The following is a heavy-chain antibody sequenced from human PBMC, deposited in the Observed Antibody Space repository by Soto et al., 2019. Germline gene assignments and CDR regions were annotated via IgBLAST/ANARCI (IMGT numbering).Heavy chain of an antibody. CDR3: ARVLEQLVRTEVWFAP. Sequence: PSETLSLTCTVSSGSISSYYWSCIRQPPGKGLEWIGYIYYSGSTNYNPSLKSRVTISVDTSKNQFSLKLSSVTAADTAVYYCARVLEQLVRTEVWFAPWGQGTLVTVSS. CDR2: IYYSGST. J-gene: IGHJ5*02. D-gene: IGHD6-6*01. CDR1: SGSISSYY. V-gene: IGHV4-59*01.